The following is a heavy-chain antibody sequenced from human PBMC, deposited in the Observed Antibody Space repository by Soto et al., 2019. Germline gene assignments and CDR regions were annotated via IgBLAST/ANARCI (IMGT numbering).Heavy chain of an antibody. CDR2: IYYNGNS. J-gene: IGHJ4*02. CDR1: GGSISNHY. V-gene: IGHV4-59*11. Sequence: QVQLQESGPGLVKPSETLSLTCSVSGGSISNHYWHWIRQPPGKGLEWIGYIYYNGNSNYNPSLKRRVPMSVDTYRNQISLKLTTVTAADTALYYCTRANWYSGYWGKGSMVTVYS. D-gene: IGHD1-7*01. CDR3: TRANWYSGY.